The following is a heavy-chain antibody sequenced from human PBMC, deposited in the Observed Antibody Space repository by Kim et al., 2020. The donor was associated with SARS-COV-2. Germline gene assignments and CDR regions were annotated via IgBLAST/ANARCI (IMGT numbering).Heavy chain of an antibody. Sequence: DGGTTEYAESVKCRFTITRDKAKNTLYLQMSSRRAEDSAVYYCARDPASGFWGQGTLVTVSS. CDR3: ARDPASGF. D-gene: IGHD3-10*01. J-gene: IGHJ4*02. V-gene: IGHV3-74*01. CDR2: DGGTT.